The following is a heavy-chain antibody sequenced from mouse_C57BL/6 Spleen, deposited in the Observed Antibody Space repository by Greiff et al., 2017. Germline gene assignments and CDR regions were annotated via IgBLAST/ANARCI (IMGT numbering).Heavy chain of an antibody. D-gene: IGHD1-1*01. V-gene: IGHV1-81*01. Sequence: VQLVESGAELARPGASVKLSCKASGYTFTSYGISWVKQRTGQGLEWIGEIYPRSGNTYYNEKFKGKATLTADKSSSTAYMELRSLTSEDSAVYFCARRDTTVVAGFDYWGQGTTLTVSS. CDR2: IYPRSGNT. CDR3: ARRDTTVVAGFDY. J-gene: IGHJ2*01. CDR1: GYTFTSYG.